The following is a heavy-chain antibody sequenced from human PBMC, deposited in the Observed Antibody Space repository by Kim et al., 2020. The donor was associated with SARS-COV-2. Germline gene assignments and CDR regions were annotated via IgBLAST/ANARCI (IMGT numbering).Heavy chain of an antibody. CDR1: GYTFTSYA. D-gene: IGHD3-22*01. V-gene: IGHV1-3*01. CDR3: ARDPGVVIYWYFDL. CDR2: INAANGNT. J-gene: IGHJ2*01. Sequence: ASVKLSCKASGYTFTSYAIHWVRQAPGQRLEWMGWINAANGNTKFSKKFRGRVTLTRDTSANTAYMELYSLTSEDTAMYYCARDPGVVIYWYFDLWGHGTLVTVSS.